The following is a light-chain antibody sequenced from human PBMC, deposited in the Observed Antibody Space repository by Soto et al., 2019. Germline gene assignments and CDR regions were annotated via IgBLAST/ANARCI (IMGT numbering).Light chain of an antibody. CDR3: QQRSNWPRT. J-gene: IGKJ1*01. CDR2: DAS. CDR1: QSVSSSY. V-gene: IGKV3-11*01. Sequence: EIVLTQSPGTLSLSQGERATLSCRASQSVSSSYLAWYQQKPGQAPRLLIYDASNRATGIPARFSGSGSGTDFTLAISSLEPEDFAVYYCQQRSNWPRTFGQGTKVDIK.